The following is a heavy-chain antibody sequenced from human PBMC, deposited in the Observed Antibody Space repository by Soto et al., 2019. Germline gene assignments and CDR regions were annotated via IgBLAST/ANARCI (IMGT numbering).Heavy chain of an antibody. CDR2: ISYDGSNE. Sequence: QVQLVESGGGVVQPGRSLRLSCAASGFTFSSYAMHWVRQAPGKGLEWVAVISYDGSNEYYADSVKGRFTVSRDNSKNTLYLQMDNLRAEDTAVYYWAKYSSSWYDNDAFDIWGQGTRVTVSS. D-gene: IGHD6-13*01. CDR3: AKYSSSWYDNDAFDI. CDR1: GFTFSSYA. J-gene: IGHJ3*02. V-gene: IGHV3-30-3*02.